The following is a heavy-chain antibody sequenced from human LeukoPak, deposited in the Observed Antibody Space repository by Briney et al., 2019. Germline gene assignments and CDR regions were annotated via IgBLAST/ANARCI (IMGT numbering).Heavy chain of an antibody. V-gene: IGHV4-59*08. J-gene: IGHJ6*03. D-gene: IGHD1-26*01. CDR2: IYYSGST. CDR1: GGSISSYY. CDR3: ARSIVGATTAKPYYYYYMDV. Sequence: SETLSLTCTVSGGSISSYYWSWIRQPPGKGLEWIGYIYYSGSTNYNPSLKSRVTISVDTSKNQFSLKLSPVTAADTAVYYCARSIVGATTAKPYYYYYMDVWGKGATVTVSS.